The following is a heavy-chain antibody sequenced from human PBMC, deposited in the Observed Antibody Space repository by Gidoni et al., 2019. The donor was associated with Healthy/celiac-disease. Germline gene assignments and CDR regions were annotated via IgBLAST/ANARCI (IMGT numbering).Heavy chain of an antibody. Sequence: QLQLQESGPGRVKPSETLSLTCTVPGGSIRSSRYYWGWIRQPPGKGLEWIGSIYSAGSTYYNPSLKSRVTISVDTSKNQFSLKLSSVPAADTAVYYCARVGGDGYKLEDVWGQGTTVPVSS. CDR3: ARVGGDGYKLEDV. CDR1: GGSIRSSRYY. CDR2: IYSAGST. D-gene: IGHD2-21*01. V-gene: IGHV4-39*01. J-gene: IGHJ6*02.